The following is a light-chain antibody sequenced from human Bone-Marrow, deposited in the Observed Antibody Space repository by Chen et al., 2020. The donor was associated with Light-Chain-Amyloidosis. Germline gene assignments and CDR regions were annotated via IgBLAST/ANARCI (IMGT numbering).Light chain of an antibody. CDR2: EVI. CDR1: NSDVGRYDY. CDR3: CSYAGDSWV. J-gene: IGLJ3*02. V-gene: IGLV2-8*01. Sequence: QSALTHPPSPSGSPGPSATISCTGTNSDVGRYDYVSWYQQHPGKAPKFLIYEVIKRSSGVPDRFSGSKSGNTASLTVSGLQAEDEADYYCCSYAGDSWVFGGGTKLTVL.